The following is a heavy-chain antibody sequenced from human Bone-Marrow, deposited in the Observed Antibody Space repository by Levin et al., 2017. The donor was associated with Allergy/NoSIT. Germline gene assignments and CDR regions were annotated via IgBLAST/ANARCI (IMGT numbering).Heavy chain of an antibody. CDR2: INPKSGDT. CDR3: ARAFRSSWYFFDY. CDR1: GYTFTGYY. J-gene: IGHJ4*02. Sequence: EASVKVSCKASGYTFTGYYIHWVRQAPGQGLEWMGYINPKSGDTNSPQKFQGRVTMTRDTSIGTAYMELSRLRSDDTAFYYCARAFRSSWYFFDYWGQGTLVTVSS. D-gene: IGHD6-13*01. V-gene: IGHV1-2*02.